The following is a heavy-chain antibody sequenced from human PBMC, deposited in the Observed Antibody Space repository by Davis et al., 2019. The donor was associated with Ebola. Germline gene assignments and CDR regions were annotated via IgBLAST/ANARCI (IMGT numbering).Heavy chain of an antibody. CDR3: ARGGAFLGP. V-gene: IGHV4-59*01. CDR1: GGSISSYY. CDR2: IYSSGST. J-gene: IGHJ5*02. D-gene: IGHD2/OR15-2a*01. Sequence: MPSETLSLTCTVSGGSISSYYWSWIRQPPGKGLEWIGYIYSSGSTDYNPSLKSRVTMSVDTSKNQFSLKLSSVTAADTAVYFCARGGAFLGPWGQGTLVTVSS.